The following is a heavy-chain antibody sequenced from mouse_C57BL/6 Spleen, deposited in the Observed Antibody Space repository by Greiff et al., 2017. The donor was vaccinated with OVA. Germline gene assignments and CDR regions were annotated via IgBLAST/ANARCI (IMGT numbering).Heavy chain of an antibody. V-gene: IGHV1-4*01. Sequence: VHLVESGAELARPGASVKMSCKASGYTFTSYTMHWVKQRPGQGLEWIGYINPSSGYTKYNQKFKDKATLTADKSSSTAYMQLSSLTSEDSAVYYCARYLLGAMDYWGQGTSVTVSS. CDR1: GYTFTSYT. J-gene: IGHJ4*01. D-gene: IGHD5-1*01. CDR2: INPSSGYT. CDR3: ARYLLGAMDY.